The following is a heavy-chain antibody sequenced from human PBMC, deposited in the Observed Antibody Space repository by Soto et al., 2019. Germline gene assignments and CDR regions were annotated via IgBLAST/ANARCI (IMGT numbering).Heavy chain of an antibody. Sequence: ASVKVSCKASGYTFTNYGINWVRQAPGQGLEWIGWINANTSNTNYAEMFQGRVSLTRDTSTSTAYMQLNSLKIDDTAVYYCAREDVETSSLWLDPWGQGTLVTVSS. CDR1: GYTFTNYG. CDR3: AREDVETSSLWLDP. V-gene: IGHV1-18*01. CDR2: INANTSNT. J-gene: IGHJ5*02.